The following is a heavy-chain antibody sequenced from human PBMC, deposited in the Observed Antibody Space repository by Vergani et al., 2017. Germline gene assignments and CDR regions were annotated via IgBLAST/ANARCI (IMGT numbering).Heavy chain of an antibody. V-gene: IGHV3-23*01. Sequence: EVQLLESGGGLVQPGGSLRLSCAASGFTVSSYAMSWVRQAPGKGLEWVSAISGSGGSTYYADSVKGRFTISRDNSKNTLYLQMNSLRAEDTAVYYCANPGAYDSSCFWYVDLWGRGTLVTVSS. CDR1: GFTVSSYA. D-gene: IGHD3-22*01. CDR2: ISGSGGST. J-gene: IGHJ2*01. CDR3: ANPGAYDSSCFWYVDL.